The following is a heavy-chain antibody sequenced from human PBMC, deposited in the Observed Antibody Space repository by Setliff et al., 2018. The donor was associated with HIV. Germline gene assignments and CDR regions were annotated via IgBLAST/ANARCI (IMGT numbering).Heavy chain of an antibody. D-gene: IGHD3-22*01. CDR1: GGSISSSSYY. J-gene: IGHJ4*02. Sequence: SETLSLTCTVSGGSISSSSYYWGWIRQPPGKGLEWIGSIYYSGSTYYNPSLKSRVTISVDTSKNQFSLKLSSVTAADTAVYYCARNSSPFRGYYYDSSGPEHFDYWGQGTLVTVSS. CDR3: ARNSSPFRGYYYDSSGPEHFDY. V-gene: IGHV4-39*01. CDR2: IYYSGST.